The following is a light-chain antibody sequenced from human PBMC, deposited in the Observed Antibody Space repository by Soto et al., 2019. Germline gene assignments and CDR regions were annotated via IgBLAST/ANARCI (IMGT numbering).Light chain of an antibody. CDR1: QSLLHSSGYNH. Sequence: DIVMTQSPLSLPVTPGEPASISCRSSQSLLHSSGYNHLDWYLQKPGQSPQLLIHLGSNRASGVPGRFSGSGSGTDFTLKISRVEAEDVGLYYCMQALQPPVSFGGETKVEIK. J-gene: IGKJ4*01. CDR2: LGS. V-gene: IGKV2-28*01. CDR3: MQALQPPVS.